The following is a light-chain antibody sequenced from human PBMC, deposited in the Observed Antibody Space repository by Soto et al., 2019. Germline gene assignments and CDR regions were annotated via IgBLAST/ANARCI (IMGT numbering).Light chain of an antibody. J-gene: IGKJ1*01. CDR3: QQYAGSPWT. V-gene: IGKV3-20*01. CDR1: QSVSRSY. Sequence: EIVLTQSPGTLSLSPGERATLSCRASQSVSRSYLAWYQQKPGQAPRLLIYGASSSATGIPDRFSGSGSGTDFTLSISRLDPEDFAVYYCQQYAGSPWTFGQGTKVEIK. CDR2: GAS.